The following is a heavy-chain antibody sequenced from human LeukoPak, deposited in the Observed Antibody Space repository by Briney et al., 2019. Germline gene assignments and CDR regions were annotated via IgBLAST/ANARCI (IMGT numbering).Heavy chain of an antibody. CDR1: GFPSSSSV. J-gene: IGHJ4*02. Sequence: PGGSLRLSCAASGFPSSSSVIIRVCQAPGKGLEWVSGISGSGGSTYYADSVKGRFTISRDNSKNTLYLQMNSLRAEDTAVYYCAKCTTTLTFLGYFHCWSRGTLVTVSS. CDR2: ISGSGGST. D-gene: IGHD4-17*01. V-gene: IGHV3-23*01. CDR3: AKCTTTLTFLGYFHC.